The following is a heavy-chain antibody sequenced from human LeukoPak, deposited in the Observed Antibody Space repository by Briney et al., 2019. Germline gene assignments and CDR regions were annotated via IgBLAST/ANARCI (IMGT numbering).Heavy chain of an antibody. D-gene: IGHD2-21*02. CDR1: GFTFSSYS. CDR3: TRCKGGDCYSPYYYYGMDV. Sequence: PGGSLRLSCAASGFTFSSYSMNWVRQAPGKGPEWVSFISTGSSYIYYADSLKGRFTISRDNAKNSLYLQMNSLRAEDTAVYYRTRCKGGDCYSPYYYYGMDVWGQGTTVTVSS. V-gene: IGHV3-21*01. J-gene: IGHJ6*02. CDR2: ISTGSSYI.